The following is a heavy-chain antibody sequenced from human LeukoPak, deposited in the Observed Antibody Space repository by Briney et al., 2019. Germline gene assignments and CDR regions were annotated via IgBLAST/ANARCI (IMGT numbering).Heavy chain of an antibody. D-gene: IGHD6-13*01. CDR1: GFTFSSCA. CDR3: ARDVAAGFDY. V-gene: IGHV3-7*01. Sequence: PGGSLRLSCAASGFTFSSCAMSWVRQAPGKGLEWVANIKQDRSERYYVDSVRGRFTISRDNAMNSLYLQMHSLRAEDTAMYYCARDVAAGFDYWGQGTLVTVTS. CDR2: IKQDRSER. J-gene: IGHJ4*02.